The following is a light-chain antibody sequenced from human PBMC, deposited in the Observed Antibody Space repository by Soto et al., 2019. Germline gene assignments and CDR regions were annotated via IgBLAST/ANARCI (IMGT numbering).Light chain of an antibody. J-gene: IGKJ1*01. Sequence: DIQMTQAPSTLAGSVGDRVTITCRSSQTISSWLALYQQKPGKAPKLLIYKASTLKSGVPSRFSGSGSGTAFTLTISSLQPDDFATYYCQHYNSYSEAFGQGTKVDIK. CDR1: QTISSW. V-gene: IGKV1-5*03. CDR3: QHYNSYSEA. CDR2: KAS.